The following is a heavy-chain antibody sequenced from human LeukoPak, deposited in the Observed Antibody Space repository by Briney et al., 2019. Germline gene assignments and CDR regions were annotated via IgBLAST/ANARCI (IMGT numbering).Heavy chain of an antibody. Sequence: AASVKVSCKASGYTFTSYGISWVRQAPGQGLEWMGWISAYNGNTNYAQKLQGRVTMTTDTSTSTAYMELRSLRSDDTAVYYCARVIEAYYYDSSGPNRFDPWGQGTLVTVSS. D-gene: IGHD3-22*01. CDR2: ISAYNGNT. CDR3: ARVIEAYYYDSSGPNRFDP. CDR1: GYTFTSYG. V-gene: IGHV1-18*01. J-gene: IGHJ5*02.